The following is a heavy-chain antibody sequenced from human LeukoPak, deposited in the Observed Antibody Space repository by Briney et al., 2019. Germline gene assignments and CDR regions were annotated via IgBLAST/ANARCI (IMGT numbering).Heavy chain of an antibody. Sequence: GGSLRLSCAASGFTVSSNYMSWVRQAPGKGLEWVSVIYSGGSTYYADSVKGRFTISRDNSKNTLYLQMNSLRAEDTAVYYCAEEGSYYYDSSGYCIDYWGQGTLVTVSS. CDR2: IYSGGST. CDR3: AEEGSYYYDSSGYCIDY. D-gene: IGHD3-22*01. V-gene: IGHV3-66*01. J-gene: IGHJ4*02. CDR1: GFTVSSNY.